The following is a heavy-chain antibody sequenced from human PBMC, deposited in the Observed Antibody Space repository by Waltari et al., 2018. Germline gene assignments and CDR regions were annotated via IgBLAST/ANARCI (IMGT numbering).Heavy chain of an antibody. J-gene: IGHJ5*02. V-gene: IGHV4-38-2*01. CDR3: ARHPPYGGYRGWFDP. D-gene: IGHD5-12*01. CDR2: SYHSGST. CDR1: GYSISSGYY. Sequence: QVQLQESGPGLVKPSETLSLTCAVSGYSISSGYYWGWIRQPPGKGLEWIGSSYHSGSTYYNPSLKSRVTISVDTSKNQFSLKLSSVTAADTAVYYCARHPPYGGYRGWFDPWGQGTLVTVSS.